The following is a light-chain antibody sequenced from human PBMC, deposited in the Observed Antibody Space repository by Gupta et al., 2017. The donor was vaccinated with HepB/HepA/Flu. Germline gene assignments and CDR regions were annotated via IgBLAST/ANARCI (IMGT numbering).Light chain of an antibody. CDR1: RDIDDD. CDR2: EAN. CDR3: RQQDSFPYT. Sequence: ETTLTQSPTFMSATPGDTVSISCQASRDIDDDVNWYQQKPGEPAIFLIQEANSLVPGISPRFSGSGYGTDFTLTINNIESEDAAYYFCRQQDSFPYTFGRGTKMEIK. V-gene: IGKV5-2*01. J-gene: IGKJ2*01.